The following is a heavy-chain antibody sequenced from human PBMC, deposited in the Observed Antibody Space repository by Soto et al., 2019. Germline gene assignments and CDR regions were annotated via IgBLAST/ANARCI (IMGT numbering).Heavy chain of an antibody. CDR3: VHTGVSYDTFGD. V-gene: IGHV2-5*01. J-gene: IGHJ4*02. CDR1: GFSLTTSGVG. D-gene: IGHD3-16*01. CDR2: LFWNDDE. Sequence: QITLKESGPTLVKPTQTLTLTCTFSGFSLTTSGVGVGWIRQPPGKALEWLALLFWNDDERYSPSLKSRLTITKDTAKNQVVLTMTNIDPVDTATAYCVHTGVSYDTFGDWGRGTLVTVSS.